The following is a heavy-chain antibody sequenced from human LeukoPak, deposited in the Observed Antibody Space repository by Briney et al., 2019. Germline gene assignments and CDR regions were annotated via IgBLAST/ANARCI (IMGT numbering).Heavy chain of an antibody. J-gene: IGHJ3*02. Sequence: SETLSLTCTVSGGSISSSSYYWGWSRQPPGKGLEWSGSIYYSGSTYYNPSLKSRVTISVDTSKNQFSLKLSSVTAADTAVYYCARLTAACSWYTAFDIWGQGTTVTVSS. V-gene: IGHV4-39*07. CDR3: ARLTAACSWYTAFDI. CDR2: IYYSGST. D-gene: IGHD6-13*01. CDR1: GGSISSSSYY.